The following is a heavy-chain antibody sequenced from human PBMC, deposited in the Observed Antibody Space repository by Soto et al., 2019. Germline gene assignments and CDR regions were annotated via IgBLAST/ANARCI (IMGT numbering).Heavy chain of an antibody. J-gene: IGHJ1*01. D-gene: IGHD3-22*01. CDR3: ANGDSSGFEYFQS. Sequence: QVQLVESGGGVVQPGMTLRLSCTASGFTFSSHGMHWVRQAPGKGREWVAVVSFDGTNKNYADSVRGRFTISRDNSKNTLYLQMSSLRAEDTAVYYCANGDSSGFEYFQSWGQVTLVTVSS. CDR1: GFTFSSHG. CDR2: VSFDGTNK. V-gene: IGHV3-30*18.